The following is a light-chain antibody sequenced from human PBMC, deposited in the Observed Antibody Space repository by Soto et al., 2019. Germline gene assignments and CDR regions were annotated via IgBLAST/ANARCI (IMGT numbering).Light chain of an antibody. CDR2: ATS. V-gene: IGKV3-15*01. CDR1: QXVGXX. J-gene: IGKJ4*01. Sequence: EIVVTQSPATLSVSPGXRXXXXXXASQXVGXXFAWYQQKPGQAPRLLIFATSTRATGVPARFSGSGSGTEFTLTISSLQSEXFAVXYCQQYGDWPLTFGGGAKVEIE. CDR3: QQYGDWPLT.